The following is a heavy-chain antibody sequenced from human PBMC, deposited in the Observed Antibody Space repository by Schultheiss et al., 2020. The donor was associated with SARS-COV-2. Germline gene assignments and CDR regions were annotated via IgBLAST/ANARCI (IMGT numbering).Heavy chain of an antibody. CDR2: ISYDGSNK. CDR1: GFTFSSYA. CDR3: ARDDGDSSGYYYH. V-gene: IGHV3-30*07. D-gene: IGHD3-22*01. Sequence: GGSLRLSCAASGFTFSSYAMHWVRQAPGKGLEWVAVISYDGSNKYYADSVKGRFTISRDNAKNSLYLQMNSLRAEDTAVYYCARDDGDSSGYYYHWGQGTLVTVSS. J-gene: IGHJ5*02.